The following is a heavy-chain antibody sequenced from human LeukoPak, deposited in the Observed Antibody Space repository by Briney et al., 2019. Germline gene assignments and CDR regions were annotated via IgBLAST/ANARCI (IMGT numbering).Heavy chain of an antibody. Sequence: GGSLSLSCAPSAVTFTSCEMKWVQQAPGKGLECVLYIISSGSTIYYADSVKGGFTMSRDNAKITLYLEMDSVGAEDMAVYYCAGVEDIVWGQGVLVTVAT. CDR3: AGVEDIV. CDR1: AVTFTSCE. V-gene: IGHV3-48*03. J-gene: IGHJ4*02. CDR2: IISSGSTI. D-gene: IGHD2-15*01.